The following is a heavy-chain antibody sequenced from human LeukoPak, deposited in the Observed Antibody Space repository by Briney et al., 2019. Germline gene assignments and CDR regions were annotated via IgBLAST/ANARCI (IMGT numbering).Heavy chain of an antibody. Sequence: GASVKVSCKVSGYTLTELSMHWVRQAPGKGLEWMGGFDPEDGETIYAQKFQGRVTMTEDTSTDTAYMELSSLRSEDTAVYYCATDLLTSSRFDPWGQEPWSPSPQ. CDR2: FDPEDGET. V-gene: IGHV1-24*01. CDR3: ATDLLTSSRFDP. J-gene: IGHJ5*02. CDR1: GYTLTELS. D-gene: IGHD2-8*01.